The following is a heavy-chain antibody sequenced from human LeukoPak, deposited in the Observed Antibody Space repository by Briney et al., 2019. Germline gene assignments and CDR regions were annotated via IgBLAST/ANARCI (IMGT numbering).Heavy chain of an antibody. J-gene: IGHJ1*01. CDR3: ARTVGEPGAEYFQH. Sequence: SETLSLTCTVSGGSISTSRYYWGWLRQPPGKGLEWIGSIFYSGSTYYNPSLKSRVTISVDTSKKQFSLKLSSVTAADTAVYYCARTVGEPGAEYFQHWGQGTLVTVSS. CDR1: GGSISTSRYY. D-gene: IGHD3-10*01. V-gene: IGHV4-39*01. CDR2: IFYSGST.